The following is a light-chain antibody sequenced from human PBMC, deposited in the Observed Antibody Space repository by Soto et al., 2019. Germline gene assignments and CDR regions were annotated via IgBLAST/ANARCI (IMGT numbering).Light chain of an antibody. V-gene: IGKV1-5*03. CDR1: QSISTW. Sequence: DIQMTQSPSTLPASVGDRVTITCRANQSISTWLAWYQQEPGKAPNLLIYKASRLETGVPSRFSGSGSGTDFTLTISRLEPEDFAVYYCQQYGSSGTFGQGTKVDIK. CDR3: QQYGSSGT. CDR2: KAS. J-gene: IGKJ1*01.